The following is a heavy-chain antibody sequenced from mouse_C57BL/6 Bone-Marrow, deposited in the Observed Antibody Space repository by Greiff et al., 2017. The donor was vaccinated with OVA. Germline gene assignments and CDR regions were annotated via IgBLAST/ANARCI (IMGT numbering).Heavy chain of an antibody. D-gene: IGHD1-1*01. Sequence: EVQLQQSGPELVKPGASVKMSCKASGYTFTDYNMHWVKQSHGKSLEWIGYINPNNGGTSYNQKFKGKATLTVNKSSSTAYMELRSLTSEDSAVYYCARGGYYGSGYAMDYWGQGTSVTVSS. CDR3: ARGGYYGSGYAMDY. CDR2: INPNNGGT. CDR1: GYTFTDYN. J-gene: IGHJ4*01. V-gene: IGHV1-22*01.